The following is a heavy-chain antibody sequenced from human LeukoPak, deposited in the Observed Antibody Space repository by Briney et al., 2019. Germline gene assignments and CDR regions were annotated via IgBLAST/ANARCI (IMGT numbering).Heavy chain of an antibody. CDR3: ERAEVVYSGYDFDL. D-gene: IGHD5-12*01. J-gene: IGHJ4*02. Sequence: ASVKVSCKASGYTFNVFYIHWVRQAPGQGREWMGWMNPNSGGTDYAQKFQGRVTMTRDTSISTAYMELTGLTSDGTAVYYCERAEVVYSGYDFDLWGQGTQVTVSS. V-gene: IGHV1-2*02. CDR1: GYTFNVFY. CDR2: MNPNSGGT.